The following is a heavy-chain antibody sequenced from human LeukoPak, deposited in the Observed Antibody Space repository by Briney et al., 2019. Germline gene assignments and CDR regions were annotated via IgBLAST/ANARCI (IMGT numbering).Heavy chain of an antibody. Sequence: GGSLRLSCSASGFTVNINYMSWVRQAPGKGLEWVSGISWNSGSIGYADSVKGRFTISRDNAKNSLYLQMNSLRAEDMALYYCAKDVGSSSWYGAFDYWGQGTLVTVSS. CDR2: ISWNSGSI. D-gene: IGHD6-13*01. V-gene: IGHV3-9*03. J-gene: IGHJ4*02. CDR3: AKDVGSSSWYGAFDY. CDR1: GFTVNINY.